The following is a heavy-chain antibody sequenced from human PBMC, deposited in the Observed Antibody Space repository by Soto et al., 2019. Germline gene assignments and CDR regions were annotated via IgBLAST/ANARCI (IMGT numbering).Heavy chain of an antibody. D-gene: IGHD1-26*01. J-gene: IGHJ4*02. CDR2: IVSGGST. CDR1: GFRVGSSY. CDR3: AKDSRNVGIGYFDS. V-gene: IGHV3-53*01. Sequence: XGSLRLTFAASGFRVGSSYLTWVRQAPGEGLEWVSVIVSGGSTHYADSVTGRFTVSRDVSNNTVYLHMSSLRAEDTAVYFCAKDSRNVGIGYFDSWGLGTLVTVSS.